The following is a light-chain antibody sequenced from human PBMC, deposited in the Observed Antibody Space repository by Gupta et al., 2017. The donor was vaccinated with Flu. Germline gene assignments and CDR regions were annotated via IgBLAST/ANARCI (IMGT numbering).Light chain of an antibody. Sequence: QSVLTKPPSASGTPGQRVTISCSGSSSNIGSNYVYWYQQLPGTAPKLLIYKNNQRPSGVPDRFSGSKPGTSASLAISGLRSEDEADYYCAAWDDSLSGWVFGGGTKLTVL. CDR3: AAWDDSLSGWV. CDR1: SSNIGSNY. J-gene: IGLJ3*02. CDR2: KNN. V-gene: IGLV1-47*01.